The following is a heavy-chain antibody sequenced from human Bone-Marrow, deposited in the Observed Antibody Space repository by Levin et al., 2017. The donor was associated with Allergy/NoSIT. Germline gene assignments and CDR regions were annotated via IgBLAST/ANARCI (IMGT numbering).Heavy chain of an antibody. CDR3: ARTGATGDTFDI. V-gene: IGHV3-21*01. D-gene: IGHD1-14*01. CDR2: IDSSSRYI. CDR1: RFIFSNFN. J-gene: IGHJ3*02. Sequence: LSLTCAASRFIFSNFNMNWVRQAPGKGLEWVSSIDSSSRYIYYANSLRGRFTISRDNAKNSLFLQMNSLRAEDTAVYYCARTGATGDTFDIWGRGTMVTVSS.